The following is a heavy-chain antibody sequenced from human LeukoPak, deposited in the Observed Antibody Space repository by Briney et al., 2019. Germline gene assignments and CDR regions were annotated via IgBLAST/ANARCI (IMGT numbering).Heavy chain of an antibody. J-gene: IGHJ6*03. V-gene: IGHV1-2*02. CDR2: INPNSGGT. Sequence: ASVTVSCKASGYTFTGYYMHWVRQAPGQGLEWMGWINPNSGGTNYAQKFQGRVTMTRDTSISTAYMELSRLRSDDTAVYYCAREIYYYYYYMDVWGKGTTVTVSS. CDR1: GYTFTGYY. CDR3: AREIYYYYYYMDV.